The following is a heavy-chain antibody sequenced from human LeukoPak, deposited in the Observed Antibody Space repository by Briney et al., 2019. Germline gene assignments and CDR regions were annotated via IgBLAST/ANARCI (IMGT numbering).Heavy chain of an antibody. CDR2: IYYSGSH. J-gene: IGHJ5*02. CDR1: GGSISSSSYY. Sequence: SETLSLTCTVSGGSISSSSYYWGWIRQPPGKGLEWIGSIYYSGSHYYNPSLKSRVTISVDTSKNQFALNLSSVTAADTAVYYWLVVRAAIPNNWFDPGGEGTLVSVSS. CDR3: LVVRAAIPNNWFDP. D-gene: IGHD2-2*01. V-gene: IGHV4-39*01.